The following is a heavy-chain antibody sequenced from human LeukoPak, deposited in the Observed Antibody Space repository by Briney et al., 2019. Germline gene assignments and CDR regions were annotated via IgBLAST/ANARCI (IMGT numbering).Heavy chain of an antibody. CDR1: GYTFTSYG. CDR3: AKDLGYCSGGSCAS. Sequence: ASVTVSFKASGYTFTSYGISWVRQAPGQGLEWMGWISAYNGNTNYAQKLQGRVTMTTDTSTSTAYMELRSLRSDDTAVYYCAKDLGYCSGGSCASWGQGTLVTVSS. J-gene: IGHJ4*02. D-gene: IGHD2-15*01. CDR2: ISAYNGNT. V-gene: IGHV1-18*01.